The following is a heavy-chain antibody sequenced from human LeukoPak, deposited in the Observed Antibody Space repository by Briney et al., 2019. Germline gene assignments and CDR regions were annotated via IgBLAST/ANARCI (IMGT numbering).Heavy chain of an antibody. Sequence: PGRSLRLSCAASGFTFSSYAFHWVRQAPGKGLQWGAVISYEGSNKYYADSVKGRFTISRDDSKNTVYLQMNSLRSEDTAVYYCARDQLAFSGYDTLFDYWGQGTLVAVSS. CDR3: ARDQLAFSGYDTLFDY. CDR2: ISYEGSNK. J-gene: IGHJ4*02. V-gene: IGHV3-30*04. D-gene: IGHD5-12*01. CDR1: GFTFSSYA.